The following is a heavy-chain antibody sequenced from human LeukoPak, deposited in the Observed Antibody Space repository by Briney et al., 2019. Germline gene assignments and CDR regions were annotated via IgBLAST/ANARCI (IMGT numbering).Heavy chain of an antibody. CDR1: GFNFSTYW. CDR3: ARDRDGYYMDV. D-gene: IGHD2-21*01. J-gene: IGHJ6*03. V-gene: IGHV3-7*01. Sequence: GGSLRLSCAASGFNFSTYWMTWVRQAPGKGLEWVANIKQDGSEKHYVDSVKGRFTISRDNAKNSLYLQMNSLRAEDTAVYYCARDRDGYYMDVWGKGTTVTISS. CDR2: IKQDGSEK.